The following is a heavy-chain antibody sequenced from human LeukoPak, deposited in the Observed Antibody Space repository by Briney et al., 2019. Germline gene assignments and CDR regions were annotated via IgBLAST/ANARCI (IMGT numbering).Heavy chain of an antibody. D-gene: IGHD3-16*01. Sequence: SGTLSLTCAVSGGSISSTNRWNWVRQPPGKGLEWIGEIYHSGSINYNPSLKSRVTISVDRSKNQFILSLSSVTAADTAVYYCARAFYGLDVWGQGTTVIVSS. CDR3: ARAFYGLDV. CDR2: IYHSGSI. CDR1: GGSISSTNR. J-gene: IGHJ6*02. V-gene: IGHV4-4*02.